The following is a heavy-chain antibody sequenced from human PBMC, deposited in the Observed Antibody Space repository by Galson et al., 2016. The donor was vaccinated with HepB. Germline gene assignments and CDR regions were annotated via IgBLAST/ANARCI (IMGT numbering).Heavy chain of an antibody. V-gene: IGHV1-24*01. CDR2: FAPEHGET. J-gene: IGHJ6*02. CDR1: GNSFTELS. CDR3: ASERYSFDSTESDPNDDFHGLEV. D-gene: IGHD3-22*01. Sequence: SVKVSCKVSGNSFTELSVHWVRQAPGKGLEWMGGFAPEHGETFYAQKFQGRVTMTEDKSTDTAYLGLSSLRSEDTALYFCASERYSFDSTESDPNDDFHGLEVWGQGTTVTVSS.